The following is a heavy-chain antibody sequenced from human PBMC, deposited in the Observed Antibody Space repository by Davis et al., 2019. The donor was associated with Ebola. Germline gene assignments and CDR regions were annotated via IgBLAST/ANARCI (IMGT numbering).Heavy chain of an antibody. V-gene: IGHV1-3*01. D-gene: IGHD1-1*01. J-gene: IGHJ4*02. Sequence: ASVKVSCKASEYTFTSYAMHWVRQAPGQRLEWMGWINAGNGNTKYSQKFQGRVTITRDTSTSTAYMELRSLRSDDTAVYYCAREVEEYYFDYWGQGTLVTVSS. CDR1: EYTFTSYA. CDR3: AREVEEYYFDY. CDR2: INAGNGNT.